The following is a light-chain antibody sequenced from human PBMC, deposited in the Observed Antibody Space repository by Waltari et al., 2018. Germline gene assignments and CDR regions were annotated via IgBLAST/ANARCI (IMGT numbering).Light chain of an antibody. V-gene: IGLV1-47*01. J-gene: IGLJ3*02. CDR3: AAWDDSLSGWV. CDR2: RNN. Sequence: QSVLTQPPSVSGAPRQRVTISCTGSSSNIGAPYNVPWYQLSPGSAPNLLPSRNNQRPSGVPDRFSGSKSGTSASLAISGLRSEDEADYYCAAWDDSLSGWVFGGGTKLTVL. CDR1: SSNIGAPYN.